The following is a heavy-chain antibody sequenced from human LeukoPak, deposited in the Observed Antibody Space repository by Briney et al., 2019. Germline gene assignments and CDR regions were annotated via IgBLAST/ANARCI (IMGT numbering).Heavy chain of an antibody. D-gene: IGHD6-13*01. V-gene: IGHV1-46*01. CDR1: GGTFSSYA. CDR3: ARDWAAAGNRRLSFDY. J-gene: IGHJ4*02. CDR2: INPSGGST. Sequence: ASVKVSCKASGGTFSSYAISWVRQAPGQGLEWMGIINPSGGSTSYAQKFQGRVTMTRDTSTSTVYMELSSLRSEDTAVYYCARDWAAAGNRRLSFDYWGQGTLVPVSS.